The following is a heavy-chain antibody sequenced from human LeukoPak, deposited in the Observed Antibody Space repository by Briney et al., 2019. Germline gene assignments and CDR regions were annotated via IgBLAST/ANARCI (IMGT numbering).Heavy chain of an antibody. CDR2: INHSGST. Sequence: SETLSLTCTVSGGSISSYYWSWIRQPPGKGLEWIGEINHSGSTNYNPSLKSRVTISVDTSKNQFSLKLSSVTAADTAVYYCARGGIQTIWGQGTMVTVSS. J-gene: IGHJ3*02. D-gene: IGHD1-14*01. CDR1: GGSISSYY. V-gene: IGHV4-34*01. CDR3: ARGGIQTI.